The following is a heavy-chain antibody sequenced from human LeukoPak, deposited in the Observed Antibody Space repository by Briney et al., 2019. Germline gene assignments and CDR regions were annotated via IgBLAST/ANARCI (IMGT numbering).Heavy chain of an antibody. J-gene: IGHJ3*01. Sequence: ASVKVSCKTSGYTFTAHYIHWIRQAPGQGLEWMGWMNPNSGDTNYAQKFQGRVTLTRDKTARTAYMELTRLKSDDTAVYHCARVRVGYCSSTSCYSAGFDFWGQGTVVTVSS. CDR3: ARVRVGYCSSTSCYSAGFDF. CDR1: GYTFTAHY. CDR2: MNPNSGDT. D-gene: IGHD2-2*01. V-gene: IGHV1-2*02.